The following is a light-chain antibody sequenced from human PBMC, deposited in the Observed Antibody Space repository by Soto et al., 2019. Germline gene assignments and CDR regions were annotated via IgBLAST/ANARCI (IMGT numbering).Light chain of an antibody. Sequence: QTVVTQEPSVSVSPGSTVTLTCGLSSGSVTLSYNPSWYQQTPGQGPRMLIHNTNTRSSGVPDRFSGSILGKKAALTITGAQADDESDYYCVLNMGSGIYVFGTGTKVTVL. CDR3: VLNMGSGIYV. V-gene: IGLV8-61*01. J-gene: IGLJ1*01. CDR1: SGSVTLSYN. CDR2: NTN.